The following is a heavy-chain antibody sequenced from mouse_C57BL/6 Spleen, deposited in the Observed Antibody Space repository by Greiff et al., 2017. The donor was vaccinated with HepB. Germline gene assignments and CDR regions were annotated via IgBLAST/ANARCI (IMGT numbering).Heavy chain of an antibody. CDR3: ARQGVYFDY. CDR2: ISGGGGNT. V-gene: IGHV5-9*01. J-gene: IGHJ2*01. Sequence: EVNVVESGGGLVKPGGSLKLSCAASGFTFSSYTMSWVRQTPEKRLEWVATISGGGGNTYYPDSVKGRFTISRDNAKNTLYLQMSSLRSEDTALYYCARQGVYFDYWGQGTTLTVSS. CDR1: GFTFSSYT.